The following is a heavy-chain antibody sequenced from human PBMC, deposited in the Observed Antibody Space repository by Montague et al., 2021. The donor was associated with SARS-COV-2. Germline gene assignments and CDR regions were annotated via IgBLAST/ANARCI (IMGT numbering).Heavy chain of an antibody. D-gene: IGHD6-19*01. CDR2: MYSSGTT. CDR3: ASSTSGWFIY. CDR1: GGSISSNSFI. V-gene: IGHV4-39*01. J-gene: IGHJ4*02. Sequence: SETLSLTCSVSGGSISSNSFIWVWIRQPHGKGLEWVGSMYSSGTTYYNPSLQSRVTISGDTSRNQLSVRLSAVTAAATAVYSCASSTSGWFIYWGQGTLVTVSS.